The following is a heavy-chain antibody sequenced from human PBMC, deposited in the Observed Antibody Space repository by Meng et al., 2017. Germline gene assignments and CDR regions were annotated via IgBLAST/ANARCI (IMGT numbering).Heavy chain of an antibody. Sequence: VQLVESGGGVVQPGRSLRLSCAASGFTFSSYAMHWVRQAPGKGLECVAVISYDGSNKYYADSVKGRFTISRDNSKNTLYLQMNSLRAEDTAVYYCARDLRGASDYWGQGTLVTVPS. CDR1: GFTFSSYA. CDR3: ARDLRGASDY. CDR2: ISYDGSNK. D-gene: IGHD1-26*01. J-gene: IGHJ4*02. V-gene: IGHV3-30*04.